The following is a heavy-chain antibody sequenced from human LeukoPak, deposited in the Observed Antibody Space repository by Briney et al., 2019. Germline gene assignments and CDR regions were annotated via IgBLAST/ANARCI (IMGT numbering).Heavy chain of an antibody. V-gene: IGHV3-30*18. CDR2: ISYDGSNK. J-gene: IGHJ4*02. Sequence: PGRSLRLSCAASGFTFSSYGMHWVRQAPGKGLEWVAVISYDGSNKYYAASVKGRFTISRDNSKNTLYLQMNSLRAEDTAVYYCAKDLGPYDILTGCDYWGRGTLVTVSS. D-gene: IGHD3-9*01. CDR1: GFTFSSYG. CDR3: AKDLGPYDILTGCDY.